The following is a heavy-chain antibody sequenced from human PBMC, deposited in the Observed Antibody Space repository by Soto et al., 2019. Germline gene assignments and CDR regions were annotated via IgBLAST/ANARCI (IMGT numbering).Heavy chain of an antibody. CDR3: AKVSSGWSATSYGMDV. J-gene: IGHJ6*02. V-gene: IGHV3-30*18. CDR1: GFTFSSYG. Sequence: PGGSLRLSCAASGFTFSSYGMHWVRQAPGKGLEWVAVISYDGSNKYYADSAKGRFTISRDNSKNTLYLQMNSLRAEDTAVYYCAKVSSGWSATSYGMDVWGQGTTVTVSS. D-gene: IGHD6-19*01. CDR2: ISYDGSNK.